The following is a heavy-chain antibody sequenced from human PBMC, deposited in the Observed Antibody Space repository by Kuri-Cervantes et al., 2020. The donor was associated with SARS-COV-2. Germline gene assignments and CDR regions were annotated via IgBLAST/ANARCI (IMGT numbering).Heavy chain of an antibody. Sequence: SETLSLTCTVSGGSISSYYWSWIRQPPGKGLEWIGYIYYSGSTNYNPSLKSRVTISVDTSKNQFSLKLSSVTAADTAVYYCAREAEAVAGAFDYWGQGTLVTVSS. D-gene: IGHD6-19*01. J-gene: IGHJ4*02. CDR1: GGSISSYY. CDR3: AREAEAVAGAFDY. CDR2: IYYSGST. V-gene: IGHV4-59*01.